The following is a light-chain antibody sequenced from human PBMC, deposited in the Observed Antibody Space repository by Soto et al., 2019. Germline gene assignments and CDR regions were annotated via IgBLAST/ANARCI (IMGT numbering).Light chain of an antibody. J-gene: IGKJ1*01. CDR1: QAIDSW. CDR3: QQTLSFPPT. V-gene: IGKV1-12*01. CDR2: TGS. Sequence: DIQMTQSPSSVSASVGDRFTITCRASQAIDSWLAWYQQKPGEAPKLLIFTGSLLHSGVPPRFSGSGSGTDFTLTISSLRPEDFATYSCQQTLSFPPTFGQGTKVDI.